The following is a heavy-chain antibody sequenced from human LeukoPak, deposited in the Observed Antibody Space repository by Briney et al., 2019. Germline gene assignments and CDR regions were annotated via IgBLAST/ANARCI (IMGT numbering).Heavy chain of an antibody. CDR2: ISGSGGST. J-gene: IGHJ4*02. D-gene: IGHD4-17*01. V-gene: IGHV3-23*01. Sequence: GGSLRLSCAASGFTFSSYAMSWVRQAPGKGLEWVSAISGSGGSTYYADSVKGRFTNSRDNSTNTLYLQMNSLRAEDTAVYYCAQSSEAVTIHYSGQGTLVTVSS. CDR3: AQSSEAVTIHY. CDR1: GFTFSSYA.